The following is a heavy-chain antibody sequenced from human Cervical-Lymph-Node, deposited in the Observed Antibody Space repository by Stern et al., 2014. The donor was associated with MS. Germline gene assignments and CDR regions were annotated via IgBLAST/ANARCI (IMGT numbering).Heavy chain of an antibody. CDR1: GDSISSYTHY. CDR2: VYYSGAT. D-gene: IGHD2-8*02. J-gene: IGHJ4*02. Sequence: QVQLVESGPGLVKPSETLSLTCAVSGDSISSYTHYWAWIRQPPGKGLEWIGSVYYSGATYYNPSLKSPVTISVDTSKNPFSLGLNSVTAADTAVYYCAKHACTGAACPFDLWGQGTLVTVSS. V-gene: IGHV4-39*01. CDR3: AKHACTGAACPFDL.